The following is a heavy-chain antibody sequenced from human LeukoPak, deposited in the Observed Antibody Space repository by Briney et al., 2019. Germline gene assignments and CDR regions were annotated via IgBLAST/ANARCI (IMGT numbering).Heavy chain of an antibody. J-gene: IGHJ6*03. Sequence: ASVKVSCKASGGTFSSYAISWVRQAPGQALEWMGGIIAIFGTANYAQKFQGRVTITTDESTSTAYMELSSLRSEDTAVYYCARGVAAAGNYYYYYMDVWGKGTTVTVSS. CDR3: ARGVAAAGNYYYYYMDV. D-gene: IGHD6-13*01. CDR1: GGTFSSYA. CDR2: IIAIFGTA. V-gene: IGHV1-69*05.